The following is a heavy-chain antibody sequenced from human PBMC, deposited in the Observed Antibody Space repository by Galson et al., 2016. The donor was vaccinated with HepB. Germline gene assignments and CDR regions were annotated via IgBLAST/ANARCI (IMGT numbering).Heavy chain of an antibody. CDR1: GYTFTSYG. CDR3: ARERIITIFGVVRTDAFDI. CDR2: ISAYNGNT. V-gene: IGHV1-18*01. Sequence: SVKVSCKASGYTFTSYGISWVRQAPGQGLEWMGWISAYNGNTNYAQKVQGRVTMTPDTSTSTAYMELRSLRSDDTAVYYCARERIITIFGVVRTDAFDIWGQGTMVTVSS. J-gene: IGHJ3*02. D-gene: IGHD3-3*01.